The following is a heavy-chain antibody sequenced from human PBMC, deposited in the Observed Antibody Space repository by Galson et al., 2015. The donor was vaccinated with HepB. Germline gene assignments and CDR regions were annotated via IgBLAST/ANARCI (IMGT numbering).Heavy chain of an antibody. CDR2: ISSSSSNI. CDR3: ARLWAPNYYDLPNAFDI. J-gene: IGHJ3*02. V-gene: IGHV3-21*01. D-gene: IGHD3-22*01. CDR1: GFTFSSYR. Sequence: SLRLSCAASGFTFSSYRMNWVRQAPGKGLEWVSSISSSSSNIYYADSVKGRFTISRDNAKNSLYLQMNSLRAEDTAVYYCARLWAPNYYDLPNAFDIWGQGTMVTVSS.